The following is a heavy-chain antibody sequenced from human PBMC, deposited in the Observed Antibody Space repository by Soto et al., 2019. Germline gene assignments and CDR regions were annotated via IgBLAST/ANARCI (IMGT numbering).Heavy chain of an antibody. J-gene: IGHJ6*02. V-gene: IGHV3-30-3*01. D-gene: IGHD4-17*01. CDR3: AREEDYGYRYINYGLDV. Sequence: GGSLRLSCAASGFTFNIYALHWVRQAPGKGLEWVAVISFDGTKKYYSDSVKGRFTISRDNLKNTLYLQMNNLRVEDAALYFCAREEDYGYRYINYGLDVWGQGTTVTVSS. CDR1: GFTFNIYA. CDR2: ISFDGTKK.